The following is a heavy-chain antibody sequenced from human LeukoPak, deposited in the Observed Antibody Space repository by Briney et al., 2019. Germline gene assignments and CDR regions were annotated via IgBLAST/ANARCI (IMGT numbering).Heavy chain of an antibody. CDR2: INHSGST. D-gene: IGHD5-12*01. J-gene: IGHJ3*02. CDR3: ARVPDIVATIQAFDI. CDR1: GGSFSGYY. V-gene: IGHV4-34*01. Sequence: SETLSLTCAVYGGSFSGYYWSWIRQPPGKGLEWIGEINHSGSTNYNPSLKSRVTISVDTSKNQFSLKLSSVTAADTAVYYCARVPDIVATIQAFDIWGQGTMVTVSS.